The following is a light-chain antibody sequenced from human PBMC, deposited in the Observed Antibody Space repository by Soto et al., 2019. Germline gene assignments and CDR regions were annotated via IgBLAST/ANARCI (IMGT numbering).Light chain of an antibody. CDR3: QQYGSSPT. CDR1: QSVSSSY. J-gene: IGKJ1*01. CDR2: GAS. V-gene: IGKV3-20*01. Sequence: IVLTQSPGTLSLSPGERATLSCRASQSVSSSYLAWYQQKPGQAPRLLIYGASSRATGIPDRFSGGGSGTDFTLTISRLEPEDVAVYYCQQYGSSPTFGQGTKVDIK.